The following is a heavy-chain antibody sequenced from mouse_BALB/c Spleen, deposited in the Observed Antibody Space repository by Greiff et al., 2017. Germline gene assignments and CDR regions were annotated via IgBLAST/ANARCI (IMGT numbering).Heavy chain of an antibody. J-gene: IGHJ3*01. Sequence: EVKLEESGGGLVQPGGSLKLSCVASGFTFSNYWMNWVRQSPEKGLEWVAEIRVKSNNYATHYAESVKGRFTISRDYSKSSVYLQMNNLRAEDTGIYSCTRPYDYDAWFAYWGQGTLVTVSA. CDR3: TRPYDYDAWFAY. D-gene: IGHD2-4*01. V-gene: IGHV6-6*02. CDR2: IRVKSNNYAT. CDR1: GFTFSNYW.